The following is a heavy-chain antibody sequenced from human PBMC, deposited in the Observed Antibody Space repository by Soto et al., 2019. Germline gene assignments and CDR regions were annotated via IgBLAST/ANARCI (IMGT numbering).Heavy chain of an antibody. CDR1: GGTFSSYA. J-gene: IGHJ3*02. V-gene: IGHV1-69*13. Sequence: GASVKVSCKASGGTFSSYAISWVRQAPGQGLEWMGGIIPIFGTASYAQKFQGRVTITADESTSTAYMELSSLRSEDTAVYYCASRVRYCSSTSCYMEAFDIWGQGTMVTVSS. D-gene: IGHD2-2*02. CDR3: ASRVRYCSSTSCYMEAFDI. CDR2: IIPIFGTA.